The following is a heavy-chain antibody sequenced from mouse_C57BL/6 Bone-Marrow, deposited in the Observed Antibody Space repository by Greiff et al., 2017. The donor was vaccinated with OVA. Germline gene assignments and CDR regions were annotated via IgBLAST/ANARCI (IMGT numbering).Heavy chain of an antibody. D-gene: IGHD2-13*01. J-gene: IGHJ3*01. V-gene: IGHV5-6*01. CDR2: ISSGGSYT. CDR3: ARSRRLLFAY. CDR1: GFTFSSYG. Sequence: EVQLVESGGDLVKPGGSLKLSCAASGFTFSSYGMSWVRQTPDKRLEWVATISSGGSYTYYPDSVKGRFTISRDNAKNTLYLQMSSLKSEDTAMYYCARSRRLLFAYWGQGTLVTVSA.